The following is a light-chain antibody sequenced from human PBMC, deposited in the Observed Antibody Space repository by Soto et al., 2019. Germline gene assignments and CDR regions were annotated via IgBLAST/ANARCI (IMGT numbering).Light chain of an antibody. V-gene: IGLV2-8*01. Sequence: QSALTQPPSASGSLGQSVTISCTGDNSDGGGYNYVSWHVQHPGKAPKVMIYEVTKRPPGVPDRFSGSKSGNTASLTVSGLQAEHEADYYCSSFAGGGNPVLLGGGAKLTVL. CDR3: SSFAGGGNPVL. J-gene: IGLJ2*01. CDR2: EVT. CDR1: NSDGGGYNY.